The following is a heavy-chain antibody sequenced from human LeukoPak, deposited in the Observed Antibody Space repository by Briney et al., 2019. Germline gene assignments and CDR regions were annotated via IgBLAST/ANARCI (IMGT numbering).Heavy chain of an antibody. J-gene: IGHJ6*03. Sequence: PGGSLRLSCAASGFTVSSNYMSWVRQAPGKGLEWVSVIYSGGSTYYADSVKGGFTISRDISKNTFYLQMNSLTAEDTAVYYCARDHRPEIQYYYMDVWGKGTTVAVSS. CDR2: IYSGGST. V-gene: IGHV3-53*01. D-gene: IGHD1-14*01. CDR3: ARDHRPEIQYYYMDV. CDR1: GFTVSSNY.